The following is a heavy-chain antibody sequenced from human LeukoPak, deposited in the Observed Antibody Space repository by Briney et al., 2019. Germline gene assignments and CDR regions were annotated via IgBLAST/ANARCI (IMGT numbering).Heavy chain of an antibody. CDR1: GYTFTSNY. CDR3: ARDKGSGATNYFDY. CDR2: INPRGGST. D-gene: IGHD1-26*01. V-gene: IGHV1-46*01. J-gene: IGHJ4*02. Sequence: ASVKVSCKASGYTFTSNYLHWVRQAPGRGLEWMGIINPRGGSTSYAQKFQGRVTMTTDTSTSTAYMELRSLRSDDTAVYYCARDKGSGATNYFDYWGQGTLVTVSS.